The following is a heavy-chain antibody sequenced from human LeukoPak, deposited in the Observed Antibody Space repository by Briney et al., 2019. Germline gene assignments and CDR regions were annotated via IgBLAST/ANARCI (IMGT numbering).Heavy chain of an antibody. Sequence: SETLSLTCTVSGGSISSYYWSWIRQPAGKGLEWIGRIYTSGSTNYNPSLKSRVTMSVDTSKNQFSLNLRSVTPEDTAVYYCARNLIPEQLVLNFWGQGTLVTVSS. V-gene: IGHV4-4*07. D-gene: IGHD6-13*01. CDR1: GGSISSYY. CDR3: ARNLIPEQLVLNF. J-gene: IGHJ4*02. CDR2: IYTSGST.